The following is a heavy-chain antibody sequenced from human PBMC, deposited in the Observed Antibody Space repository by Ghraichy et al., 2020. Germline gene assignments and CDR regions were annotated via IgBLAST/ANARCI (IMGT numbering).Heavy chain of an antibody. J-gene: IGHJ4*02. Sequence: SETLSLTCTVSGGSISSSSYYWGWIRQPPGKGLEWIGSIYYSGSTYYNPSLKSRVTISVDTSKNQFSLKLSSVTAADTAVYYCASAFGSYFDYWGQGTLVTVSS. V-gene: IGHV4-39*01. CDR2: IYYSGST. CDR1: GGSISSSSYY. D-gene: IGHD1-26*01. CDR3: ASAFGSYFDY.